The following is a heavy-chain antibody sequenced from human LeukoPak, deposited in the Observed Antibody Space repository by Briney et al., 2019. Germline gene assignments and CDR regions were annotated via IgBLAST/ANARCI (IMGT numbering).Heavy chain of an antibody. CDR1: GFTFDDYA. V-gene: IGHV3-9*01. CDR2: ISWNSGSI. J-gene: IGHJ4*02. D-gene: IGHD6-19*01. CDR3: ARDISGSSGQFDY. Sequence: PGGSLRLSCAASGFTFDDYAMHWVRQAPGKGLEWVSGISWNSGSIGYADSVKGRFTISRDNAKNSLYLQMNSLRAEDTALYYCARDISGSSGQFDYWGQGTLVTVSS.